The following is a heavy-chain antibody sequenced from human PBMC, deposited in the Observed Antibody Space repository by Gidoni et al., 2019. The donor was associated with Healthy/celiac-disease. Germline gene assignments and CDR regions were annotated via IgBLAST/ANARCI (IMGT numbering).Heavy chain of an antibody. CDR3: AREPIVVVPAAPHYYYYMDV. CDR2: ISYDGSNK. CDR1: GSTFSSYA. V-gene: IGHV3-30-3*01. D-gene: IGHD2-2*01. Sequence: QVQLVESGGGVVQPGRSLRLSCADSGSTFSSYAMHWVRQAPGKGLGWVAVISYDGSNKYYADSVKGRFTISRDNSKNTLYLQMNSLRAEDTAVYYCAREPIVVVPAAPHYYYYMDVWGKGTTVTVSS. J-gene: IGHJ6*03.